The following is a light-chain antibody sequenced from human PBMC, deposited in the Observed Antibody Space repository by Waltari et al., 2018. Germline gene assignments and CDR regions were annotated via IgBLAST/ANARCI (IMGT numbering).Light chain of an antibody. CDR2: DAA. J-gene: IGKJ1*01. CDR3: QKYGTLPAT. V-gene: IGKV3-20*01. Sequence: EIMLTQSPGTLSLSPGERATLSCRASQSISKDLAWYQQKPVQAPRLLIYDAASRATGIPDRFSGSGSGTDFSLTISRLEPEDSAVYYCQKYGTLPATFGQGTKVEIK. CDR1: QSISKD.